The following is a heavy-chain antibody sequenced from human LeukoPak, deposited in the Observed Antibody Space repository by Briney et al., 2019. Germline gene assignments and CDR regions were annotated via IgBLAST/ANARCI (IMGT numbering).Heavy chain of an antibody. CDR1: GYTFTSYY. CDR2: INPSGGST. D-gene: IGHD2-2*01. CDR3: AREAVVVPAAVRDAFDI. Sequence: ASVKVSCKASGYTFTSYYMHWVRQAPGQGLEWMGIINPSGGSTSYAQKFQGRVTMTRDTSTSTVYMELSSLRSEDTAVYYCAREAVVVPAAVRDAFDIWGQGTMVTVSS. V-gene: IGHV1-46*01. J-gene: IGHJ3*02.